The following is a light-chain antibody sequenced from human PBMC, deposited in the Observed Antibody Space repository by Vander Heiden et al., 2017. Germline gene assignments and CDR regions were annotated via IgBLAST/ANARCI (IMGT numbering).Light chain of an antibody. CDR1: QGIRND. Sequence: IQITQSPSSLSAAVGDRVTITCRASQGIRNDVGWYQQKPGKAPKRLIYAASSLQSGVPSRFSGSGSGTEFTLTISSLQPEDFATYYCLQHNSYPRTFGQGTKVEIK. CDR2: AAS. V-gene: IGKV1-17*01. CDR3: LQHNSYPRT. J-gene: IGKJ1*01.